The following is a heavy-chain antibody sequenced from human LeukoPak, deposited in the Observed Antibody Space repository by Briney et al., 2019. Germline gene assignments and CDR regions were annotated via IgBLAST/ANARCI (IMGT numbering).Heavy chain of an antibody. CDR3: ARDPRPDGFDI. CDR2: VYNSGST. CDR1: GGSISSYY. J-gene: IGHJ3*02. Sequence: SETLSLTCTVSGGSISSYYWSWIRQPAGKGLEWIGRVYNSGSTNYNPSLKSRVTMSIDTSKNQFSLRLSSVTAADTAVYYCARDPRPDGFDIWDQGTMDTVSS. V-gene: IGHV4-4*07.